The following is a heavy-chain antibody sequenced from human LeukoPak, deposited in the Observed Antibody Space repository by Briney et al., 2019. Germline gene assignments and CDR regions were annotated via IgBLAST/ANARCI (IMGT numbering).Heavy chain of an antibody. CDR1: GFTFSSYD. J-gene: IGHJ4*02. Sequence: GGSLRLSCAASGFTFSSYDMSWVRQAPGKGLEWVSAISGSGGSTYYADSVKGRFTISRDNSKNTLYLQMNSLRAEDTAVYYCAKSPTRGYDILTGHDYWGQGTLVTVSS. CDR3: AKSPTRGYDILTGHDY. D-gene: IGHD3-9*01. V-gene: IGHV3-23*01. CDR2: ISGSGGST.